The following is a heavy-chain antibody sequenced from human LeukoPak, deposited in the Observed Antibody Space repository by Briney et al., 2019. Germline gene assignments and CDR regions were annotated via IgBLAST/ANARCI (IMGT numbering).Heavy chain of an antibody. CDR1: GFNFDDYG. CDR3: ARGGGRLITMI. V-gene: IGHV3-20*04. CDR2: INWNGGST. Sequence: GGSLRLSCAASGFNFDDYGMSWVRQAPGKGLEWVSGINWNGGSTGYADSVKGRFTISRDNAKNSLYLQMNSLRAEDTAVYYCARGGGRLITMIWGQGTLVTVSS. J-gene: IGHJ4*02. D-gene: IGHD3-22*01.